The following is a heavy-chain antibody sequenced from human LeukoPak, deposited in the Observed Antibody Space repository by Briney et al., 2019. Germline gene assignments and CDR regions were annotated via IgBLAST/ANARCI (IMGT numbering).Heavy chain of an antibody. V-gene: IGHV1-18*01. CDR2: ISPYNGNT. CDR1: GYTFTSYG. D-gene: IGHD6-13*01. J-gene: IGHJ4*02. Sequence: GASVMVSCKASGYTFTSYGFTWVRQAPGQGLEWMGWISPYNGNTNYAQKLQGRVTMTTDTSTTTAFMELRSLRSDDTAVYYCARGDTSRWYHWGQGTLVTVSS. CDR3: ARGDTSRWYH.